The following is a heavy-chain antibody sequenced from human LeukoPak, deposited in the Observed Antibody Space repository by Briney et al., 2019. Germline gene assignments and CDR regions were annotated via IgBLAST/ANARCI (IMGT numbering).Heavy chain of an antibody. J-gene: IGHJ4*02. CDR3: VREDTYSTDWYGPDY. CDR1: GFTSSSYW. V-gene: IGHV3-7*01. CDR2: KDQHGSAK. Sequence: GGSQILCWAASGFTSSSYWMSWLRQAPGRGLELVANKDQHGSAKYYVDSVKGLFTISRDNAKNSLYLQMNSLSAEDTAMYYCVREDTYSTDWYGPDYWGQGTLVTVSS. D-gene: IGHD6-19*01.